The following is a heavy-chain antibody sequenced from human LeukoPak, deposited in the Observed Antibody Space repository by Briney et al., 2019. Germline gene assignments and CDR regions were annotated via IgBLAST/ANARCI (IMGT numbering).Heavy chain of an antibody. CDR3: ARGPDTMDV. Sequence: GGSLRLSCAASGFAFSSYAMHWVRQAPGKGLEWVAVISYDESNKYDADSVKGRFTIFRDNSKNTLYLQMNNLRAEDMAVYYCARGPDTMDVWGQGTTVTVSS. J-gene: IGHJ6*02. CDR1: GFAFSSYA. V-gene: IGHV3-30-3*01. CDR2: ISYDESNK.